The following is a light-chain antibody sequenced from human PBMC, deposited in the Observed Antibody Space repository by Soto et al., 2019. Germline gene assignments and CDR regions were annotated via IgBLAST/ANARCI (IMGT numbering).Light chain of an antibody. V-gene: IGKV3-20*01. CDR1: QSVSNNY. Sequence: GLTLSPGALSLSPGERATLSCRASQSVSNNYLAWYQQKPGQAPRPLIYGASNRATGIPDRFSGSGSGTHFTLTISRLEPEDFAVYYCQPYGSSGTFGQGTKVDIK. J-gene: IGKJ1*01. CDR2: GAS. CDR3: QPYGSSGT.